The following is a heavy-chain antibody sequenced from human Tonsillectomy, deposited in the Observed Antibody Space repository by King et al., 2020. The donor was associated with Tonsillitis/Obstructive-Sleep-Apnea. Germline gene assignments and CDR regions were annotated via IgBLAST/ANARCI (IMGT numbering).Heavy chain of an antibody. CDR1: GFTFSNAW. Sequence: VQLVESGGGLVKPGGSLRLSCAASGFTFSNAWMSWVRQAPGKGLEWVGRIKSKTDGGTTDYAAPVKGRFTISRDDSKNTLYLQMNSLKTEDTAVYYCTTDREWELMGAFDIWGQGTMVTVSS. CDR3: TTDREWELMGAFDI. D-gene: IGHD1-26*01. J-gene: IGHJ3*02. CDR2: IKSKTDGGTT. V-gene: IGHV3-15*01.